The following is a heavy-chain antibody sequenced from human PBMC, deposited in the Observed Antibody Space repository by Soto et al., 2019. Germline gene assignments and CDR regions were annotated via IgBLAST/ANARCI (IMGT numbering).Heavy chain of an antibody. CDR3: ARDFRLAAEL. V-gene: IGHV3-48*02. CDR1: GFTFTSHH. J-gene: IGHJ3*01. D-gene: IGHD2-15*01. CDR2: VNMRGGPT. Sequence: EEQLVESGGGLVKPGGSLRLSCVAYGFTFTSHHMDWFRQAPGKGPEWVAYVNMRGGPTYYADSVKGRFTISRDNAQNSLFLQMSNLRDDDTAVYYCARDFRLAAELWGLGTMVTVSS.